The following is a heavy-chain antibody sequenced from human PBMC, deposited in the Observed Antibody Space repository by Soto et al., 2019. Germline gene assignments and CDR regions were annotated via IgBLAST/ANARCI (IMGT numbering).Heavy chain of an antibody. CDR1: GGSFSGYS. Sequence: SETLSLTCAVYGGSFSGYSWSWIRQPPGTGLEWIGEIDHSGSTNYNPSLKSRVTISVDTSKNQFSLKLSSVTAADTAVYYCARRTPAVAFEYWGQGALVTVSS. CDR3: ARRTPAVAFEY. CDR2: IDHSGST. V-gene: IGHV4-34*01. D-gene: IGHD6-19*01. J-gene: IGHJ4*02.